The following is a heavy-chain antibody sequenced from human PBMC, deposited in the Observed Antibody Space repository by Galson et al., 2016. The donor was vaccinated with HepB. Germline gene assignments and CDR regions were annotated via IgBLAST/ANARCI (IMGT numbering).Heavy chain of an antibody. Sequence: SLRLSCAASGFDVTSYNMTWVRQAPGKGLEWVSVIYSGGYTYYAAPVKGRLTISRDNSKNPVYLKMNSLRPEDTAGYYCAKGGGKSFGWHGAFDLWGQGKLVTVSS. CDR3: AKGGGKSFGWHGAFDL. D-gene: IGHD6-19*01. J-gene: IGHJ3*01. CDR1: GFDVTSYN. CDR2: IYSGGYT. V-gene: IGHV3-66*02.